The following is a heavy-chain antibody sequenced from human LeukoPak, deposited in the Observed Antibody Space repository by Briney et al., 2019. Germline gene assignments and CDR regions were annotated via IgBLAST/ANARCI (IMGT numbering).Heavy chain of an antibody. J-gene: IGHJ3*02. CDR1: GGSISSGGYY. Sequence: SETLSLTCTVSGGSISSGGYYWSRIRQHPGKGLEWIGYIYYSGSTYYNPSLKSRVTISVDTSKNQFSLKLSSVTAADTAVYYCARGPWQGETYYDYVWGSYRLMGAFDIWGQGTMVTVSS. CDR2: IYYSGST. D-gene: IGHD3-16*02. CDR3: ARGPWQGETYYDYVWGSYRLMGAFDI. V-gene: IGHV4-31*03.